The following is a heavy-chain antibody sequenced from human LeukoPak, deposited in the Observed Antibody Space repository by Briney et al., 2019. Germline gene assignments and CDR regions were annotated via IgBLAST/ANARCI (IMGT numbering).Heavy chain of an antibody. Sequence: PGGSLRLSCAASGFTFSSYSMNWVRQAPGKGLEWVSSISSSSSYIYYADSVKGRFTISRDNAKNSLYLQMNSVRAEDTAVYYCARGAVQKPAFDYWGQGTLVTVSS. CDR2: ISSSSSYI. CDR3: ARGAVQKPAFDY. D-gene: IGHD3-10*01. V-gene: IGHV3-21*01. J-gene: IGHJ4*02. CDR1: GFTFSSYS.